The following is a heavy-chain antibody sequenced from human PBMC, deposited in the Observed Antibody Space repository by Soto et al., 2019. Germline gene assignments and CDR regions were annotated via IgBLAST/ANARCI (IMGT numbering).Heavy chain of an antibody. D-gene: IGHD6-6*01. Sequence: SETLSLTCAVYGGSFSGYYWSWIRQPPGKGLEWIGEINHSGSTNYNPSLKSRVTISVDTSKNQFSLKLSSVTAADTAVYYCARGAGSSSEDFDYWGQGTLVTVSS. V-gene: IGHV4-34*01. J-gene: IGHJ4*02. CDR3: ARGAGSSSEDFDY. CDR2: INHSGST. CDR1: GGSFSGYY.